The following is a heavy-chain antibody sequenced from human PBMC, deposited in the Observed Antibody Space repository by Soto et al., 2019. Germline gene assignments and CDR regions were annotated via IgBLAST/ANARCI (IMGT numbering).Heavy chain of an antibody. Sequence: QVPLVQSGVEVKKPAASVKVSCTAYGYNLREYGVSWLRQAPGLGLEWMGWISGDNVNRRSSQKFQDRLTMTTDTSTNTASLELRSLRSDDTALYYCGREGQQLAQEQFFQFNGVDVWGQGTSVTVSS. J-gene: IGHJ6*02. CDR1: GYNLREYG. CDR2: ISGDNVNR. CDR3: GREGQQLAQEQFFQFNGVDV. V-gene: IGHV1-18*01. D-gene: IGHD6-13*01.